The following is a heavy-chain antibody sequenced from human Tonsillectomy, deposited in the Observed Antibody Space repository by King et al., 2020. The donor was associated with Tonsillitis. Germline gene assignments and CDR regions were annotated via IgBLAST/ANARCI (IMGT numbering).Heavy chain of an antibody. V-gene: IGHV3-30*02. D-gene: IGHD3-10*01. CDR1: GFIFTSYN. CDR3: ARDLRGVSRPYGMGV. Sequence: VQLVESGGGVVQPGGSLRLSCTASGFIFTSYNMHWVRQAPGKGLEWVAFIWNDGTVKYYADSVKGRFSISRDNGKNTLNMHMNGLRTDDTAVYYCARDLRGVSRPYGMGVWGRGTTVIVSS. J-gene: IGHJ6*02. CDR2: IWNDGTVK.